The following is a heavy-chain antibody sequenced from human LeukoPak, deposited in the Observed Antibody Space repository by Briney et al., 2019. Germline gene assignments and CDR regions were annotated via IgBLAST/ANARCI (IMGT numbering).Heavy chain of an antibody. CDR2: ISAYNGNT. J-gene: IGHJ5*02. Sequence: GASVKVSCKASGYTFTSYGISWVRQAPGQGLEWMGWISAYNGNTNYAQKLQGRVTMTTDTSTNTAYMELRSLRSDDTAVYYCAREGWGIAAANSWFDPWAREPWSPSPQ. V-gene: IGHV1-18*04. D-gene: IGHD6-13*01. CDR1: GYTFTSYG. CDR3: AREGWGIAAANSWFDP.